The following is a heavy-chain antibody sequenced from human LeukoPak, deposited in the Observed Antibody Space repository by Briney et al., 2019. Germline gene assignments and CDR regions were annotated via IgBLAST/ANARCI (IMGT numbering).Heavy chain of an antibody. CDR3: AREWGYGGKSRGCYYYYMDL. V-gene: IGHV4-4*07. J-gene: IGHJ6*03. CDR2: IHSSGST. D-gene: IGHD4-23*01. CDR1: GDSISSYY. Sequence: SETLSLTSTVSGDSISSYYWNWIRQPAGKGLEWIGRIHSSGSTNYNPSLKSRVTMSLDTSKNQFSLKLSSVTAADTAVYSCAREWGYGGKSRGCYYYYMDLWGKGTTVTVSS.